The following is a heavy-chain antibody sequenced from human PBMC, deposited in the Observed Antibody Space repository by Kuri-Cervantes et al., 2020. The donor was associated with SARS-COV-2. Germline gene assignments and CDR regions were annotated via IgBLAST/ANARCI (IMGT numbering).Heavy chain of an antibody. CDR3: ARVRVGGMDV. CDR2: INHSGST. Sequence: SETLSLTCAVYGGSFSGYYWSWIRQPPGKGLEWNGEINHSGSTNYNPSLKIRVTISVDTSKIQFSLKLSSVTAADTAVYYCARVRVGGMDVWGQGTPVTVSS. J-gene: IGHJ6*02. CDR1: GGSFSGYY. V-gene: IGHV4-34*01.